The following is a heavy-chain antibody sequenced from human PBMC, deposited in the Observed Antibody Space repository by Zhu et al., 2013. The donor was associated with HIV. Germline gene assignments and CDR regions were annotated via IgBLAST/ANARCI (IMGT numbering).Heavy chain of an antibody. CDR2: ISYDGSNK. V-gene: IGHV3-30-3*01. D-gene: IGHD2-2*01. J-gene: IGHJ5*02. Sequence: VQLLESGGGLVQPGGSLRLSCAASGFTFSSYAMHWVRQAPGKGLEWVAVISYDGSNKYYADSVKGRFTISRDNSKNTLYLQMNSLRAEDTAVYYCARDPGITHIVVVPAAIGWFDPWGQGTLVTVSS. CDR3: ARDPGITHIVVVPAAIGWFDP. CDR1: GFTFSSYA.